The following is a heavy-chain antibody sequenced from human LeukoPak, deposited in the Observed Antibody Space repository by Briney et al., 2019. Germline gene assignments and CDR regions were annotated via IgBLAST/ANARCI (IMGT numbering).Heavy chain of an antibody. V-gene: IGHV1-2*02. CDR1: GYTFTSYG. D-gene: IGHD5-18*01. CDR2: INPNSGGT. Sequence: VASVKVSCKASGYTFTSYGISWVRQAPGQGLEWMGWINPNSGGTNYAQKFQGRVTMTRDTSISTAYMELSRLRSDDTAVYYCAKGGSYGSRNWFDPWGQGTLVTVSS. CDR3: AKGGSYGSRNWFDP. J-gene: IGHJ5*02.